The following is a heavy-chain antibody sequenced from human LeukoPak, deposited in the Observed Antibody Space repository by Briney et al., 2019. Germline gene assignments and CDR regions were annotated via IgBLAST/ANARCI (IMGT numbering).Heavy chain of an antibody. CDR3: ATAGGDGSRMGFDP. D-gene: IGHD2-15*01. CDR1: GFTFDDYG. Sequence: GGSLRLSCVASGFTFDDYGMSWVRQVPGKGLEWVSNINWNGDDTHEADSVKGRFTISRDNTKSTLYLQMHSLRAEDTAVYYCATAGGDGSRMGFDPWGQGTLVTVSS. V-gene: IGHV3-20*04. J-gene: IGHJ5*02. CDR2: INWNGDDT.